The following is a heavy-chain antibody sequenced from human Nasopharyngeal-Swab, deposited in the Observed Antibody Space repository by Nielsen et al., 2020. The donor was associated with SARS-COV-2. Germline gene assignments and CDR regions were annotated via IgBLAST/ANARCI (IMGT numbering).Heavy chain of an antibody. J-gene: IGHJ6*03. V-gene: IGHV1-3*01. CDR1: GYTFTSYA. Sequence: ASVKVSCKASGYTFTSYAMHWVRQAPGQRLEWMGWINAGNGNTKYSQKFQGRVTITRDTSASTAYMELSSLRSEDTAVYYCARDRAYSNYVTYMDVWGKGTTVTVSS. CDR2: INAGNGNT. D-gene: IGHD4-11*01. CDR3: ARDRAYSNYVTYMDV.